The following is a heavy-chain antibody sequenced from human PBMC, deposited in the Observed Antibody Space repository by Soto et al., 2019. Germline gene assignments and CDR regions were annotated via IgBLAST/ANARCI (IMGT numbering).Heavy chain of an antibody. CDR1: GDSIGTTHSY. V-gene: IGHV4-39*01. D-gene: IGHD2-8*01. CDR2: IHYSGST. J-gene: IGHJ4*02. CDR3: ARHEGNGNVWPLDY. Sequence: SETLSVTCTVSGDSIGTTHSYWAWIRQSPGKWLEWIGNIHYSGSTYYMPSLRSRVTLSVDTSKNQFSLRLTSVTAEDTAVYYCARHEGNGNVWPLDYWGQGILVT.